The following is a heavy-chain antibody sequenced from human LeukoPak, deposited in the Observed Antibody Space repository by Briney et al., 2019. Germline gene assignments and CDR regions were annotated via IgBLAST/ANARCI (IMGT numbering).Heavy chain of an antibody. CDR3: AREDSSTSCYGY. CDR1: GYTFTSYY. CDR2: INPSGGST. D-gene: IGHD2-2*01. J-gene: IGHJ4*02. V-gene: IGHV1-46*01. Sequence: ASVKVSCKASGYTFTSYYMHWVRQAPGQGLEWTGIINPSGGSTSYAQKFQGRVAMTRDTSTSTVYMELSSLRSEDTAVYYCAREDSSTSCYGYWGQGTLVTVSS.